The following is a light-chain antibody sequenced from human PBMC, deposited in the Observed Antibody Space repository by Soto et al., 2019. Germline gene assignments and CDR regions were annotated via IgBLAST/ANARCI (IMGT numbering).Light chain of an antibody. CDR3: QPYDSSLTTHV. Sequence: QSVLTQPPSVSEAPGQRVTISCTGTSSDIGAGQDVHWYQQVPGAAPKLLIYANAIRPSGAPDRFSAPKSGTSASLAITGLRAAAEPDSYCQPYDSSLTTHVFGPGTTVTVL. V-gene: IGLV1-40*01. CDR1: SSDIGAGQD. CDR2: ANA. J-gene: IGLJ1*01.